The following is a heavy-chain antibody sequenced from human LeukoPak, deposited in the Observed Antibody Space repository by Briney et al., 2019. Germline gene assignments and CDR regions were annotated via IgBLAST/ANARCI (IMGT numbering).Heavy chain of an antibody. Sequence: KPSETLSLTCTVSGGSIRSSSYYWGWIRQPPGKELEWIGSIYYSGSTYYNPSLKSRVTISVDTSKNQFSLKLSSVTAADTAVYYCARRRGSVLRHFDYWGQGTLVTVSS. J-gene: IGHJ4*02. CDR3: ARRRGSVLRHFDY. V-gene: IGHV4-39*01. CDR1: GGSIRSSSYY. CDR2: IYYSGST. D-gene: IGHD5/OR15-5a*01.